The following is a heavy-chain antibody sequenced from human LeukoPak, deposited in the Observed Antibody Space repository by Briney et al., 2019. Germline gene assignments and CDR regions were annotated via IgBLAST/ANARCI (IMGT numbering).Heavy chain of an antibody. CDR2: IYYSGST. V-gene: IGHV4-39*01. D-gene: IGHD1-26*01. CDR3: ARSYSGSLFDY. CDR1: GGSISSSSYY. J-gene: IGHJ4*02. Sequence: PSETLSLTRTVSGGSISSSSYYWGWIRQPPGKGLEWIGSIYYSGSTYYNPSLKSRVTISVDTSKNQFSLKLSSVTAADTAVYYCARSYSGSLFDYWGQGTLVTVSS.